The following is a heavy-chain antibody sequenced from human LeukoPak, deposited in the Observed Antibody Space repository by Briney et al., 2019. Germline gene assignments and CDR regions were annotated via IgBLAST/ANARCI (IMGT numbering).Heavy chain of an antibody. V-gene: IGHV5-51*01. CDR3: ARLGSMRGHYFDY. J-gene: IGHJ4*02. Sequence: GESLKISCKGSGYSFTSYRIGWVRQMPGKGLEWMGIIYPGDSDTRYSPPFQGQVTISADKSISTAYLQWSSLKASDTAMYYCARLGSMRGHYFDYWGQGTLVTVSS. CDR2: IYPGDSDT. CDR1: GYSFTSYR.